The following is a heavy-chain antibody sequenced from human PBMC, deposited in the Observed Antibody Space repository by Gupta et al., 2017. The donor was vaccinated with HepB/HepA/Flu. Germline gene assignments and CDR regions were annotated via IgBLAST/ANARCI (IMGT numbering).Heavy chain of an antibody. CDR2: IIPLYGST. J-gene: IGHJ4*01. Sequence: QVQLVQSGPEVKKPGSSLKVSCRATGGTCSDYGFSWVRQAPGQGLEWIGGIIPLYGSTYYAQRFQGRVTITADESTTTAFMELTSLTYEDTAVFYCARDAVLGANRVHFDYWGQGTLVTVSS. V-gene: IGHV1-69*01. CDR1: GGTCSDYG. CDR3: ARDAVLGANRVHFDY. D-gene: IGHD1-26*01.